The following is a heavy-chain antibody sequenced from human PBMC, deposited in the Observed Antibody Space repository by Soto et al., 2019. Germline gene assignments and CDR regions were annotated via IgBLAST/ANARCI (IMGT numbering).Heavy chain of an antibody. CDR1: GGSISSSSYY. Sequence: SETLSLTCTVSGGSISSSSYYWGWICQPPGKGLEWIGYIYYSGSTYYNPSLKSRVTISVDTSKNQFSLKLSSVTAADTAVYYCAREVTLRDGSGSPWNWFDPWGQGTLVTVSS. V-gene: IGHV4-31*03. J-gene: IGHJ5*02. CDR2: IYYSGST. D-gene: IGHD3-10*01. CDR3: AREVTLRDGSGSPWNWFDP.